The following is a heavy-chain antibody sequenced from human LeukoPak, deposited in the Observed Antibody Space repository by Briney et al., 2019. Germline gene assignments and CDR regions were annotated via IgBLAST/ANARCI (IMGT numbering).Heavy chain of an antibody. Sequence: GGALRLSCAASEFTFSGYRMHWVRQAPGKGPEWVDNINQDGNEKHYVDSVKGRLPISRDNAKNSLFLQMNSLRVEDTAVFYCARDAFVGAADYWGQGTLVTVSS. CDR2: INQDGNEK. J-gene: IGHJ4*02. D-gene: IGHD6-13*01. CDR3: ARDAFVGAADY. CDR1: EFTFSGYR. V-gene: IGHV3-7*01.